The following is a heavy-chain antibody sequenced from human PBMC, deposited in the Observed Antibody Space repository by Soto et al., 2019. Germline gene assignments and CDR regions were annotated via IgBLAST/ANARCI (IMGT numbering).Heavy chain of an antibody. CDR2: ISGSGGST. CDR1: GFTFSSYA. CDR3: ASRGSGSYYDY. Sequence: EVQLLESGGGLVQPGGSLRLSCAASGFTFSSYAMRWVRQAPVKGLEWVSAISGSGGSTYYADSVKGRFTISRDNSKNTLYLQMNSLRPEDTAVYYGASRGSGSYYDYWGQGPLVTVPP. V-gene: IGHV3-23*01. J-gene: IGHJ4*02. D-gene: IGHD1-26*01.